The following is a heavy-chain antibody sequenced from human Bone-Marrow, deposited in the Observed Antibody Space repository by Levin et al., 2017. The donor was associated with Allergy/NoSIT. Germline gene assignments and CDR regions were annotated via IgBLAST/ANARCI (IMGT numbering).Heavy chain of an antibody. CDR3: AKGGVAAAPFY. V-gene: IGHV3-23*01. CDR2: VSGSGDQT. J-gene: IGHJ4*02. Sequence: GESLKISCAASKFIFKNYAMAWLRQAPGQGLEWVSAVSGSGDQTYHADSVRGRFTISRDNSKDTLFLQMNNLRAEDTGVYGCAKGGVAAAPFYWGQGTLVTVCS. D-gene: IGHD3-10*01. CDR1: KFIFKNYA.